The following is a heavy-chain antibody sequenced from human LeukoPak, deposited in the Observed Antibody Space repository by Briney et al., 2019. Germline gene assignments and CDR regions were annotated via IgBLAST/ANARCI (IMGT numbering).Heavy chain of an antibody. Sequence: GGSLRLSCAASGFTFSSYWMSWVRQAPGKGLEWVANIKQDGSEKYYVDSVKGRFTISRDNAKDSLYLQMNSLRAEDTAVYYCARGVYYYDSSGYYYGDYWGQGTLVTVSS. CDR2: IKQDGSEK. CDR1: GFTFSSYW. CDR3: ARGVYYYDSSGYYYGDY. D-gene: IGHD3-22*01. J-gene: IGHJ4*02. V-gene: IGHV3-7*01.